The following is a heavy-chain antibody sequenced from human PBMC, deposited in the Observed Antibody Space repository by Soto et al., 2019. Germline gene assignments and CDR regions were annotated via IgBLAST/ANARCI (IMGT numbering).Heavy chain of an antibody. CDR1: GFTFSDYY. CDR2: SSSTGSTI. V-gene: IGHV3-11*01. CDR3: ARVGWWELAPGVGAFDI. D-gene: IGHD1-26*01. J-gene: IGHJ3*02. Sequence: PGGSLRLSCAASGFTFSDYYMSWIRQAPGKGLEWVSYSSSTGSTIYYADSVKGRFTISRDNAKNSLYLQMNSLRAEDTAVYYCARVGWWELAPGVGAFDIWGQGTMVTVS.